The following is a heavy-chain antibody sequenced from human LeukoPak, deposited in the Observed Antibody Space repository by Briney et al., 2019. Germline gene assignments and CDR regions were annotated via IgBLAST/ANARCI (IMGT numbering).Heavy chain of an antibody. Sequence: SETLSLTCTVSGGSISSGSYYWSWIRQPAGKGLEWIGRIYTSGSTNYNPSLKSRVTISVDTSKDQFSLKLSSVTAADTAVYYCARGRAFFDWGQGTLVTVSS. J-gene: IGHJ4*02. D-gene: IGHD3-3*02. CDR1: GGSISSGSYY. CDR3: ARGRAFFD. V-gene: IGHV4-61*02. CDR2: IYTSGST.